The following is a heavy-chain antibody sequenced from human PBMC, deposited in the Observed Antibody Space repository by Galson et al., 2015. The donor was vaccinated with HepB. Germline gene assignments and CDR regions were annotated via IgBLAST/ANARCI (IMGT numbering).Heavy chain of an antibody. J-gene: IGHJ4*02. V-gene: IGHV4-59*01. CDR2: IYYSGST. CDR3: ARVIRDGDFDY. Sequence: SETLSLTCTVSGGSISSYYWSWIRQPPGKGLEWIGYIYYSGSTNYNPSLKSRVTISVDTSKNQFSLKLSSVTAADTAVYYCARVIRDGDFDYWGQGTLVTVSS. CDR1: GGSISSYY. D-gene: IGHD3-16*01.